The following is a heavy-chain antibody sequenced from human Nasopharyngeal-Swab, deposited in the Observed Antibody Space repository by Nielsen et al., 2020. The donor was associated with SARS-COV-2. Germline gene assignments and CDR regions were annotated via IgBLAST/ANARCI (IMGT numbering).Heavy chain of an antibody. V-gene: IGHV4-38-2*02. CDR3: ARDPPRFGELLPFDY. CDR1: GYSISSGYY. Sequence: ESLKISCTVSGYSISSGYYWGWIRQPPGKGLEWIGSIYHSGSTYYNPSLKSRVTISVDTSKNQFSLKLSSVTAADTAVYYCARDPPRFGELLPFDYWGQGTLVTVSS. J-gene: IGHJ4*02. CDR2: IYHSGST. D-gene: IGHD3-10*01.